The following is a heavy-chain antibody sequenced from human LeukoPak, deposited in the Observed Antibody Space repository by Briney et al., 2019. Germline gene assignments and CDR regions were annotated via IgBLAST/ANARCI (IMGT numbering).Heavy chain of an antibody. D-gene: IGHD4-11*01. CDR3: VRIDYSNAFDI. Sequence: ASVKVSCRASGYTSTSYDINWVRQATGQGLEWMGWMNPNSGNTGYAQKLQGRVTITGNTSISTAYMELSGLRSEDTAVYYCVRIDYSNAFDIWGQGTMVTVSS. J-gene: IGHJ3*02. V-gene: IGHV1-8*03. CDR2: MNPNSGNT. CDR1: GYTSTSYD.